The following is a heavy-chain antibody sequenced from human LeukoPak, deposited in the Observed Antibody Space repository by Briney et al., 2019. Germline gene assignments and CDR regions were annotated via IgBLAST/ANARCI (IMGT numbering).Heavy chain of an antibody. Sequence: GESLKISCQASGYSFTGNWIGWVRQMPGTGLEWMGITNPVDSETRYSPSFQGQVTISLDKSITTAYLQWSSLKASDTAMYYCARLVSGSWADTFDIWGQGTMVIVSS. CDR1: GYSFTGNW. J-gene: IGHJ3*02. CDR2: TNPVDSET. D-gene: IGHD2-15*01. V-gene: IGHV5-51*01. CDR3: ARLVSGSWADTFDI.